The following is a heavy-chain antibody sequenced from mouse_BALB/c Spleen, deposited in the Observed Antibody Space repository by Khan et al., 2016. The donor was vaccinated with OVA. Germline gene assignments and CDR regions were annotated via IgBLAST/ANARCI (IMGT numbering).Heavy chain of an antibody. CDR2: INPNNGGT. D-gene: IGHD1-2*01. J-gene: IGHJ3*01. CDR1: GYTFTEYT. V-gene: IGHV1-22*01. Sequence: VQLQQSGPELVKPGASVKISCKTTGYTFTEYTMHWVKQSHGKSLEWIGGINPNNGGTSYNQKFKGKATLTVDKSSSTAYMELSSLTSEDYAVDYCARPFITTATFFAYWGQGTLVTVSA. CDR3: ARPFITTATFFAY.